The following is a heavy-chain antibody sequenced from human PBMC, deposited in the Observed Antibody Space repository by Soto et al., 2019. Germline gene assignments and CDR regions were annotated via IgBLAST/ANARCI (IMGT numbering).Heavy chain of an antibody. CDR1: GFTFSKYW. D-gene: IGHD2-8*01. CDR3: EIQDFTNGVGLGAAVPVGGPFKS. Sequence: EVKLVESGGGLVQPGKALRLSCAASGFTFSKYWMHWVRQAPGKGPVWVAYISSDGTITDYADSVKGRFTISRDNAKNTFYMQGDSWRVEDTAVYSGEIQDFTNGVGLGAAVPVGGPFKSWG. V-gene: IGHV3-74*01. J-gene: IGHJ5*01. CDR2: ISSDGTIT.